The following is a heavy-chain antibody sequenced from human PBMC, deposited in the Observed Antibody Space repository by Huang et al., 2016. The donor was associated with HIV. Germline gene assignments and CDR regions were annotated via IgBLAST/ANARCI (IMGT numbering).Heavy chain of an antibody. V-gene: IGHV3-30*18. J-gene: IGHJ4*02. CDR1: GFSFSTYG. CDR3: AKDGADEEWDIDY. D-gene: IGHD1-26*01. CDR2: ISYDGSNK. Sequence: VQLVESGGGVVQPGMSLRLACAASGFSFSTYGLHWVRQAPGKGLEWVAVISYDGSNKYYAHSVKGRFTISRDTSENKVYLQMNSLRHEDTAVYYCAKDGADEEWDIDYWGQGTLVTVSS.